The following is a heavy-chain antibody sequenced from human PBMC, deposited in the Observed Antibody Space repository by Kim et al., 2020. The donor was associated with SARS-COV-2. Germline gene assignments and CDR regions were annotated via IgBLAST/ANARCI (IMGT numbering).Heavy chain of an antibody. J-gene: IGHJ6*02. CDR1: GFTFSSYW. Sequence: GGSLRLSCAASGFTFSSYWMSWVRQAPGKGLEWVANIKQDGSEKYYVDSVKGRFTISRDNAKNSLYLQMNSLRAEDTAVYYCARDPGVISDYYYGMDVWGQGTTVTVSS. V-gene: IGHV3-7*03. CDR3: ARDPGVISDYYYGMDV. CDR2: IKQDGSEK. D-gene: IGHD3-16*02.